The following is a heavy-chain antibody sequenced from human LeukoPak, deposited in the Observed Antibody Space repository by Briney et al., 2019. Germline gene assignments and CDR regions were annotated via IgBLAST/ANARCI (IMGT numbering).Heavy chain of an antibody. CDR3: ARPTTTGDDY. V-gene: IGHV4-34*01. D-gene: IGHD4-11*01. CDR1: GGSFSGYY. CDR2: INHSGST. Sequence: SETLSLTCAVYGGSFSGYYWSWIRQPPGKGLEWIGEINHSGSTNYNPSLKSRVTISVDTSKNQFSLKLSSVTAADTAVYYCARPTTTGDDYWGEGTLVTVSS. J-gene: IGHJ4*02.